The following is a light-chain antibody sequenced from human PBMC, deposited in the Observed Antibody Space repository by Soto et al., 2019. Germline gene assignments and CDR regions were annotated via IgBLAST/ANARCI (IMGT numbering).Light chain of an antibody. J-gene: IGKJ2*01. CDR2: AAS. CDR3: LQHNSYGPYT. CDR1: QGISNY. V-gene: IGKV1-17*03. Sequence: DIQMTQSPSAMSASVGDRVTITCRASQGISNYLGWFQQKPGKVPKRLLYAASNFQSGVPARVRGSGSGTELSLPSSSLQPEDFATCYCLQHNSYGPYTFGQGTKLEIK.